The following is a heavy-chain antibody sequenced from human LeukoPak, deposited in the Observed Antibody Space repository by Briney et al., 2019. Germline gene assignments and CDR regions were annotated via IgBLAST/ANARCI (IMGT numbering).Heavy chain of an antibody. Sequence: PSETLSLTCTVSGYSISSGFYWGWIRQPPGKGLEWIGNVYHGGSSYYNPSLKSRVTISVDTSKNQFSLNLYSVTAADTAVYYCARGDYYYYYMDAWGKGTTVTVSS. CDR2: VYHGGSS. V-gene: IGHV4-38-2*02. CDR1: GYSISSGFY. J-gene: IGHJ6*03. CDR3: ARGDYYYYYMDA.